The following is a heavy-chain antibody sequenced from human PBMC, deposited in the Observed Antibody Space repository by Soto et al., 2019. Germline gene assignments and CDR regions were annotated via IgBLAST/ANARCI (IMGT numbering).Heavy chain of an antibody. CDR1: GKTLKGLP. V-gene: IGHV1-24*01. Sequence: ASVEVSCKVSGKTLKGLPMHWVRQAPGKGLEWMGSLDYEEGETNFAHRFQGRVTVTEDTSTDPAYMDLSSLTSEDTAVYYSAAGVTTFAYWGQGTLVTVSS. CDR3: AAGVTTFAY. D-gene: IGHD4-17*01. J-gene: IGHJ4*02. CDR2: LDYEEGET.